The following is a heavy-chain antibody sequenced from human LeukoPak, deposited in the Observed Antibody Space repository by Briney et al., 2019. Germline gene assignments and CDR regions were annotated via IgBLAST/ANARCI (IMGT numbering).Heavy chain of an antibody. J-gene: IGHJ6*03. V-gene: IGHV4-59*12. CDR2: MYYRGRS. CDR1: GGSLSNYY. CDR3: VRVHPYYGDYYYYYYMDV. Sequence: PSETLSLTCTVSGGSLSNYYWSWIRQPPGKGLEWIGYMYYRGRSNYNPSLKSRVTISLDTSKNHFSLKLTSVTAADTAVYYCVRVHPYYGDYYYYYYMDVWGRGTTVTVSS. D-gene: IGHD4-17*01.